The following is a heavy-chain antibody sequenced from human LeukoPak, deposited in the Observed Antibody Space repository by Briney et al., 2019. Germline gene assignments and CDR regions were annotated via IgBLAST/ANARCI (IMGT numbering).Heavy chain of an antibody. J-gene: IGHJ6*02. V-gene: IGHV4-39*01. Sequence: VKPSETLSLTCTVSVGSISSSSYYWGWIRQPPGKGLEWIGSIYYSGSTYYNPSLESRVTISVDTSKNQFSLKLSSVTAADTAVYYCARSPHYYYYGMDVWGQGTTVTVSS. CDR3: ARSPHYYYYGMDV. CDR1: VGSISSSSYY. CDR2: IYYSGST.